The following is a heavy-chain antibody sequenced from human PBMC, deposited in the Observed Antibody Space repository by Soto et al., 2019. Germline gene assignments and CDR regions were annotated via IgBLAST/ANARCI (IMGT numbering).Heavy chain of an antibody. D-gene: IGHD3-3*01. CDR1: GGTFSSYA. CDR3: ARDQNPYYDFWSGRKGNWFDP. Sequence: EASVKVSCKASGGTFSSYAISWVRQAPGQGLEWMGGIIPIFGTANYAQKFQGRVTITADESTSTAYMELSSLRSEDTAVYYCARDQNPYYDFWSGRKGNWFDPWGQGTLVTVSS. V-gene: IGHV1-69*13. J-gene: IGHJ5*02. CDR2: IIPIFGTA.